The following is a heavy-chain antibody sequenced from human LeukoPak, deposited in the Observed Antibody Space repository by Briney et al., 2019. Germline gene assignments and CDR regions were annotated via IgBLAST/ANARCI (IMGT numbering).Heavy chain of an antibody. Sequence: GGXLRLSCAASGFTFGNXAXXWVRQAPGXXXXXVSGVGGSGTTTYYXDXXXGRXXISRDNSKNTLFLQMNSLXXDDTAVYYCATPGQWPVYFDYWGPGTLVTVSS. CDR2: VGGSGTTT. D-gene: IGHD6-19*01. V-gene: IGHV3-23*01. CDR1: GFTFGNXA. J-gene: IGHJ4*02. CDR3: ATPGQWPVYFDY.